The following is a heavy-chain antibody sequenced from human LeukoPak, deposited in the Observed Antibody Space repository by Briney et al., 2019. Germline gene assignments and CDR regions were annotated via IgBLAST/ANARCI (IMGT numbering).Heavy chain of an antibody. CDR3: AKDNIAAAGTFWFDP. J-gene: IGHJ5*02. CDR1: GFTFSSYG. CDR2: ISYDGSNK. Sequence: GGSLRLSCAASGFTFSSYGMHWVRQAPGKGLEWVAVISYDGSNKYYADSVKGRFTIPRDNSKNTLYLQMNSLRAEDTAVYYCAKDNIAAAGTFWFDPWGQGTLVTVSS. D-gene: IGHD6-13*01. V-gene: IGHV3-30*18.